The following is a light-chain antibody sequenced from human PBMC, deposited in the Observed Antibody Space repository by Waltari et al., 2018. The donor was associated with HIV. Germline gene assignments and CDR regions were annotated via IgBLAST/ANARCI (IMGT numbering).Light chain of an antibody. CDR3: GSYTTTNTVV. V-gene: IGLV2-14*03. CDR2: DVD. J-gene: IGLJ2*01. Sequence: QSALTQPASVSGSPGQSITISSSGTSRHTSPYTFVSWYQNHPDKAPKLLSYDVDTRPSGVPRRFSGSKSGDTASLTISAIQADDEADYFCGSYTTTNTVVFGGGTKVSVL. CDR1: SRHTSPYTF.